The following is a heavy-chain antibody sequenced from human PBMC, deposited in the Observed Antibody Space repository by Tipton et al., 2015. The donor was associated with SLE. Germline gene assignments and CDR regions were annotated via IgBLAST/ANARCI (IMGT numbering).Heavy chain of an antibody. Sequence: PGLVKPSETLSLKCAVSGYSISAGYYWNWIRQPAGKGLEWIGRIFTSESTNYNPSLKSRVTMSVDTSKSYFSLNLSSVTAADTAIYYCARQLSSALYFDNWGQGTLVTVSS. CDR2: IFTSEST. D-gene: IGHD6-19*01. CDR3: ARQLSSALYFDN. CDR1: GYSISAGYY. J-gene: IGHJ4*02. V-gene: IGHV4-4*07.